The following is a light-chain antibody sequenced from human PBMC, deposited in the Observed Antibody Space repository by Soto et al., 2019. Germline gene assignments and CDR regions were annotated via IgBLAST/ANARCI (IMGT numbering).Light chain of an antibody. V-gene: IGLV4-69*01. J-gene: IGLJ3*02. Sequence: QLVLTQSPSASASLGASVKLTCTLSSGHSSYAIAWHQQQQEKGPRYLMKLNSDGSHSKGDGIPDRFSGSSSGAERYLTISSLQSEEEADYYCQTWGSGSWVFGGGTKLTVL. CDR3: QTWGSGSWV. CDR2: LNSDGSH. CDR1: SGHSSYA.